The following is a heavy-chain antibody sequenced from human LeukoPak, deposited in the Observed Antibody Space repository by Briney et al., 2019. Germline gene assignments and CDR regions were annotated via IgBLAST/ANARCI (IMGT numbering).Heavy chain of an antibody. CDR1: GFTLSTYA. CDR2: ISYDGTDT. V-gene: IGHV3-30-3*01. Sequence: PGGSLRLSCAASGFTLSTYAMHWVRQAPGKGLEWVAVISYDGTDTYYADSVKGRFTISRDNAKNSLYLQMNSLRAEDTAVYYCARVSTAMGTGYYYYGMDVWGQGTTVTVSS. CDR3: ARVSTAMGTGYYYYGMDV. D-gene: IGHD5-18*01. J-gene: IGHJ6*02.